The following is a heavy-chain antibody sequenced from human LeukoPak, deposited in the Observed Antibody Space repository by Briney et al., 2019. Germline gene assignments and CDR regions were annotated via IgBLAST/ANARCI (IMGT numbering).Heavy chain of an antibody. V-gene: IGHV3-15*01. J-gene: IGHJ4*02. CDR3: TTEGDGYNKGYS. D-gene: IGHD5-24*01. CDR1: GFTISNDW. Sequence: PGGSLRLSCTASGFTISNDWMSWVRRAPGKGLEWVGRIRRKTDGGTADYVAAVQGRFTISRDDTENRLYLQMNSLRTEDTAVYYCTTEGDGYNKGYSWGQGTLVTVSS. CDR2: IRRKTDGGTA.